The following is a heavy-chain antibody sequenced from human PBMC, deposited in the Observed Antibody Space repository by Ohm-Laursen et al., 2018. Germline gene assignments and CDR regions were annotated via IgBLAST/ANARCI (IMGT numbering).Heavy chain of an antibody. J-gene: IGHJ4*02. CDR3: AGGYQLPYY. D-gene: IGHD2-2*01. CDR2: ISYSGST. V-gene: IGHV4-31*01. CDR1: GGSITSNGYH. Sequence: SQTLSLTCTVSGGSITSNGYHWSWIRQPPGKGLEWIGYISYSGSTYYSPSLRSLVTISLDTSKNQFSLSLTSVMAADTAIYFCAGGYQLPYYWGQGSLVTVSS.